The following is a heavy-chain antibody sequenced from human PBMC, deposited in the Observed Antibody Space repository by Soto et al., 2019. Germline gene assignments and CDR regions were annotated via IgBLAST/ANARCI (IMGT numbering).Heavy chain of an antibody. V-gene: IGHV4-39*01. Sequence: SETLSLTCTVSGGSISSSSYYWGWIRQPPGKGLEWIGSIYYSGSTYYNPSLKSRVTISVDTSKNQFSLKLSSVTAADTAVYYCARLATVTTHFDYWGQGTLVTVSS. CDR1: GGSISSSSYY. D-gene: IGHD4-17*01. CDR2: IYYSGST. CDR3: ARLATVTTHFDY. J-gene: IGHJ4*02.